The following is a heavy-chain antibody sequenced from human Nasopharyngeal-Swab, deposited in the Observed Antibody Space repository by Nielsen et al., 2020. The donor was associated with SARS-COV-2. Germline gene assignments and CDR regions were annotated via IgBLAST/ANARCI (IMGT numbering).Heavy chain of an antibody. CDR2: ISSSSSYT. Sequence: GESLKISCAASEFTFSDYYMSWIRQAPGKGLEWVSYISSSSSYTNYADSVKGRFTISRDNAKNSLYLQMNSLRAEDTAVYYCARDRLEWLLSYYYYGMDVWGQGTTVTVSS. D-gene: IGHD3-3*01. CDR3: ARDRLEWLLSYYYYGMDV. CDR1: EFTFSDYY. J-gene: IGHJ6*02. V-gene: IGHV3-11*05.